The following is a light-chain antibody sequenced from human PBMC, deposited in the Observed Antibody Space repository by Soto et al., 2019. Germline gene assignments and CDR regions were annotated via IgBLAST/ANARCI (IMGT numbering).Light chain of an antibody. J-gene: IGKJ5*01. CDR1: QTVSGD. CDR3: QQRGHWAPIA. CDR2: DAS. V-gene: IGKV3-11*01. Sequence: EIEMTRSPATLSVPPSMKKKLSWRASQTVSGDLAWYHHKPGQAPRLLIYDASARALDTPARFAGSVSGTDLTLTISSLGPEDFSFYYCQQRGHWAPIAFGQGTRVEIK.